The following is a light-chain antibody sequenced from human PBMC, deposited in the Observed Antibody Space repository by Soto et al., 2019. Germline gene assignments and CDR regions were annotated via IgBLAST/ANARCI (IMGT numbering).Light chain of an antibody. CDR2: AAS. CDR3: QHYYNYPWT. J-gene: IGKJ1*01. Sequence: AVLLTQSPSSFSASTGDRATITCRASQDIHNYLAWYQQVPGKSPKLLLYAASILQTGVPSRFSGSGSGTDFTLTIDGLQSEDFATYFCQHYYNYPWTFGQGNTGE. V-gene: IGKV1-8*01. CDR1: QDIHNY.